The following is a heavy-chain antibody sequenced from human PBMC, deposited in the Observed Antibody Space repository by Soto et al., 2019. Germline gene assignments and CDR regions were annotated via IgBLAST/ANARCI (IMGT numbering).Heavy chain of an antibody. CDR1: GLTFSNYW. D-gene: IGHD6-19*01. CDR2: IQEAGSEK. CDR3: TRFRGQWLGTPFDY. Sequence: PGGSLRLSCAVSGLTFSNYWMSWVRQAPGKGLEWVANIQEAGSEKHYVESVKGRFTISRDDSKSIAYLQMNSLKTEDTAVYYCTRFRGQWLGTPFDYWGQGTLVTVSS. V-gene: IGHV3-7*03. J-gene: IGHJ4*02.